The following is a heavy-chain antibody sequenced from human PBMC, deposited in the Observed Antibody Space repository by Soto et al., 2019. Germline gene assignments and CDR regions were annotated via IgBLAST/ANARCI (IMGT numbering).Heavy chain of an antibody. CDR2: ISPSGGDT. Sequence: EVPLLESGGGLVKTGGSLRLSCVAYTFTLSSYGMTWVRQAPGKGLEWVSSISPSGGDTYYADSVKGRVTISRDNSINTLDLQRDSLRVEDTALYYLGRGWGSLDAWGQGTLFTVSS. V-gene: IGHV3-23*01. J-gene: IGHJ5*02. CDR1: TFTLSSYG. CDR3: GRGWGSLDA. D-gene: IGHD7-27*01.